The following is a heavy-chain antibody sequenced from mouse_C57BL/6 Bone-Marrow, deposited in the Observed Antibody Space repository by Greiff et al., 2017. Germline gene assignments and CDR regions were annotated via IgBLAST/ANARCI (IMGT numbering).Heavy chain of an antibody. Sequence: VQLVESGAELARPGASVKLSCTASGYTFTSYGISWVKQRTGQGLEWIGEIYPRSGNTYYNEKFKGKATLTADKSSSTAYMELRSLTSEDYAVYFYARRDYSKYRYAMAYWGQGTSVTVS. CDR1: GYTFTSYG. D-gene: IGHD2-5*01. J-gene: IGHJ4*01. CDR3: ARRDYSKYRYAMAY. V-gene: IGHV1-81*01. CDR2: IYPRSGNT.